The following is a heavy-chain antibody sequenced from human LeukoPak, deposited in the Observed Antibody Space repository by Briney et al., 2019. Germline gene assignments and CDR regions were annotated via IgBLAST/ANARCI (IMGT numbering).Heavy chain of an antibody. CDR1: GYTFTSYG. CDR2: IIPIFGTA. D-gene: IGHD2-15*01. V-gene: IGHV1-69*06. Sequence: GASVKVSCKASGYTFTSYGISWVRQAPGQGLEWMGGIIPIFGTANYAQKFQGRVTITADKSTSTAYMELSSLRSEDTAVYYCARAFPSYCSGGSCYSGISLRHFQHWGQGTLVTVSS. J-gene: IGHJ1*01. CDR3: ARAFPSYCSGGSCYSGISLRHFQH.